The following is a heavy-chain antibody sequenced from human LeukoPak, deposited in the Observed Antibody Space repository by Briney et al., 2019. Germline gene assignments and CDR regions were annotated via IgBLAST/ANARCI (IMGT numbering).Heavy chain of an antibody. Sequence: PGGSLRLSCAASGFTFSSYSMNWVRQAPGKGLEWVSSISSSSSYIYYADSVKGRFTISRDNAKNSLYLQMNSLRAEDTAVYYCARDSLVVPAAVGNFDYWGQGTLVTVSS. J-gene: IGHJ4*02. V-gene: IGHV3-21*01. CDR2: ISSSSSYI. CDR3: ARDSLVVPAAVGNFDY. CDR1: GFTFSSYS. D-gene: IGHD2-2*01.